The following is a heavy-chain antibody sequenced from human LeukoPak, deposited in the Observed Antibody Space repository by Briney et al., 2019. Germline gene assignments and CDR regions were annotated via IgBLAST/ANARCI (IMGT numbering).Heavy chain of an antibody. J-gene: IGHJ5*02. Sequence: WGSLRLSCSASGFNVSSNYLSWVRQAPGKGLAWVSMIYSGGTIYYADSVKGRFTISRDSSKNALYLQMNSLGAEDTAVYYCARQGNGDYPNWFDPWGQGTLVTVSS. CDR3: ARQGNGDYPNWFDP. CDR2: IYSGGTI. D-gene: IGHD4-17*01. V-gene: IGHV3-66*02. CDR1: GFNVSSNY.